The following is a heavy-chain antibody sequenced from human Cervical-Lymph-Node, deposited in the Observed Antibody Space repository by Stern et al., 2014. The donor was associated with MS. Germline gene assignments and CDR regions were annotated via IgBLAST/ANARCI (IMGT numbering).Heavy chain of an antibody. V-gene: IGHV1-69*06. CDR3: ATDGEMTTIGLQY. Sequence: VQLVESGAEVRKPGSSVTVSCKASGGSFITHAFAWVRQVPGHGPEWVGGIIPLFGSAQYAQKFRGRVTLFADKSTATVSMELRNLRSEDTAVYYCATDGEMTTIGLQYWGQGTLVTVSS. J-gene: IGHJ4*02. D-gene: IGHD5-24*01. CDR2: IIPLFGSA. CDR1: GGSFITHA.